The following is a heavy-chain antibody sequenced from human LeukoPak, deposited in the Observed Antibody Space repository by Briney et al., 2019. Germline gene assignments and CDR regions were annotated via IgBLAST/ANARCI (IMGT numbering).Heavy chain of an antibody. CDR3: ARAHSIASYYYGVDI. V-gene: IGHV4-39*07. CDR2: IYYSGST. Sequence: SETLSLTCTVSGGSISSSYSYWGWIRQPPGKGLEWIGNIYYSGSTYYSPSLTSRVTVSVDTSENQFSLKLSSVTAADTAVYYCARAHSIASYYYGVDIWGQGTTVTVSS. J-gene: IGHJ6*02. CDR1: GGSISSSYSY. D-gene: IGHD2/OR15-2a*01.